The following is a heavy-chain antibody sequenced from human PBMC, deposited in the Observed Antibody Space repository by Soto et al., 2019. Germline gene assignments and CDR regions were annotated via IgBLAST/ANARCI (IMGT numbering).Heavy chain of an antibody. CDR2: IYYSGST. V-gene: IGHV4-39*01. CDR3: AVLWFGEVSPGLEAHPLFDY. D-gene: IGHD3-10*01. J-gene: IGHJ4*02. CDR1: GGSISSSSYY. Sequence: SETLSLTCTVSGGSISSSSYYWGWIRQPPGKGLEWIGSIYYSGSTYYNPSLKSRVTISVDTSKNQFSLKLSSVTAADTAVYYCAVLWFGEVSPGLEAHPLFDYWGQGTLVTVSS.